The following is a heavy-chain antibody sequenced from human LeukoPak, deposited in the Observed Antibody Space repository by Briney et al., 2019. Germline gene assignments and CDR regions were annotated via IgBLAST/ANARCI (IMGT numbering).Heavy chain of an antibody. CDR1: GGSFSGYY. CDR2: INHSGST. Sequence: SETLSLTCAVYGGSFSGYYWSWIRQPPGKGLEWIGEINHSGSTNYNPSLKSRATISVDTSKNQFSLKLSSVTAADTAVYYCARASLGDYVWGSYRRKNWFDPWGQGTLVTVSS. J-gene: IGHJ5*02. D-gene: IGHD3-16*02. V-gene: IGHV4-34*01. CDR3: ARASLGDYVWGSYRRKNWFDP.